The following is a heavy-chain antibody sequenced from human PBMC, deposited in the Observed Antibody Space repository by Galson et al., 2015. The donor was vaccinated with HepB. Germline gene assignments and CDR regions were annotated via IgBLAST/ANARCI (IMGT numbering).Heavy chain of an antibody. CDR3: ARLTSLGDFWSGYLSIDY. V-gene: IGHV5-10-1*01. CDR2: IDPSDSYT. Sequence: QSGAEVKKPGESLRISCKGSGYSFTSYWITWVRQMPGRGLEWMGSIDPSDSYTNYSPSFQGHVTMSADKSISTAYLQWSSLKASDTAMYYCARLTSLGDFWSGYLSIDYWGRGTLVTVSS. D-gene: IGHD3-3*01. CDR1: GYSFTSYW. J-gene: IGHJ4*02.